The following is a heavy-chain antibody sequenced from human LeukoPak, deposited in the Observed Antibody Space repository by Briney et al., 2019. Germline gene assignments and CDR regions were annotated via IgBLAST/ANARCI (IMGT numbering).Heavy chain of an antibody. CDR1: GFTFSSYA. CDR3: AKVGSGRKWLMDFDY. J-gene: IGHJ4*02. V-gene: IGHV3-23*01. Sequence: PGGSLRLSCAASGFTFSSYAMSWVRQAPGKGLEGVSAISGSGGSTYYADSVKGRFTISRDNSKNTLYLQMNSLRAEDTAVYYCAKVGSGRKWLMDFDYWGQGTLVTVSS. CDR2: ISGSGGST. D-gene: IGHD3-22*01.